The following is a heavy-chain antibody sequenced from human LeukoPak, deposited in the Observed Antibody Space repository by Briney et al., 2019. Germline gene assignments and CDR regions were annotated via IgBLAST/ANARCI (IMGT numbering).Heavy chain of an antibody. J-gene: IGHJ5*02. Sequence: GESLKISGKGSGYSFTSYWIGWVRQMPGKGLEWMGIIYPGDSDTRYSPSFQGQVTISADKSISTAYLQWSSLKASDAAMYYCARPGSKGGYSYGFKTWGQGTLVTVSS. CDR1: GYSFTSYW. D-gene: IGHD5-18*01. CDR3: ARPGSKGGYSYGFKT. CDR2: IYPGDSDT. V-gene: IGHV5-51*01.